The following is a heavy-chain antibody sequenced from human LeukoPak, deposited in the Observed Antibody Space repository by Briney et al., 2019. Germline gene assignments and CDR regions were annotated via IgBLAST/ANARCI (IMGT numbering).Heavy chain of an antibody. J-gene: IGHJ4*02. CDR3: ALYFYGSGSYFPHYFDY. CDR2: ISGSGGGA. V-gene: IGHV3-23*01. Sequence: PGGSLRLSCAASGFTFSSFAMSWVRQAPGKGLEWVSAISGSGGGAHYADSVKGRFAVSRDNSKNTLYLQMNTLRAEDTAIYYCALYFYGSGSYFPHYFDYWGQGTLVTVSS. CDR1: GFTFSSFA. D-gene: IGHD3-10*01.